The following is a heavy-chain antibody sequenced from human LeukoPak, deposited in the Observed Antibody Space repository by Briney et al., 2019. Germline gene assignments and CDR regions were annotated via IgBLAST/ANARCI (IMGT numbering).Heavy chain of an antibody. J-gene: IGHJ3*02. CDR2: MNPNSGNT. CDR1: GYTFTSYD. CDR3: ARGFVVAMLISDAFDI. Sequence: GASVKVSCKASGYTFTSYDINWVRQATGQGLGWMGWMNPNSGNTGYAQKFQGRVTMTRNTSISTAYMELSSLRSEDTAVYYCARGFVVAMLISDAFDIWGQGTMVTVSS. D-gene: IGHD2-21*01. V-gene: IGHV1-8*01.